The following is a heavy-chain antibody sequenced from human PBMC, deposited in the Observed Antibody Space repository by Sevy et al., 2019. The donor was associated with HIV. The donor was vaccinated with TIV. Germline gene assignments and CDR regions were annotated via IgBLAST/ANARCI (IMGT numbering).Heavy chain of an antibody. CDR2: IIPIFGTA. D-gene: IGHD2-2*01. V-gene: IGHV1-69*13. J-gene: IGHJ6*02. Sequence: SVKVSCKASGGTFSSYAISWVRQAPGQGLEWMGGIIPIFGTANYAQKFQGRVTITAEDSTSTAYMELSSLRSEDTAVYYCARVSVGEYCSSTSCSYYYYYGMDVWGQGTTVTVSS. CDR3: ARVSVGEYCSSTSCSYYYYYGMDV. CDR1: GGTFSSYA.